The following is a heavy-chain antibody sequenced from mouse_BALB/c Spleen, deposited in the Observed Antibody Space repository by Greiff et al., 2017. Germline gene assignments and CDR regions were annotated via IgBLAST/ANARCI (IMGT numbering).Heavy chain of an antibody. Sequence: QVQLQQPGAELVKPGASVKLSCKASGYTFTSYYMYWVKQRPGQGLEWIGEINPSNGGTNFNEKFKSKATLTVDKSSSTAYMQLSSLTSEDSAVYYCTRLHYGSSPGWFAYWGQGTLVTVSA. V-gene: IGHV1S81*02. CDR3: TRLHYGSSPGWFAY. D-gene: IGHD1-1*01. CDR2: INPSNGGT. CDR1: GYTFTSYY. J-gene: IGHJ3*01.